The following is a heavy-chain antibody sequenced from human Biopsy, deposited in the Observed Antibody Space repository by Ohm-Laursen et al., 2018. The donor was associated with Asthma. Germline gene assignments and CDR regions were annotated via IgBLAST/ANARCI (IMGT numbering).Heavy chain of an antibody. J-gene: IGHJ4*02. CDR3: ARGDGAFPWVPF. Sequence: GTLSLTCSVFGGSVSSPSHYWSWIRQSPGKGLEWIGYYSGNTNYHPSLKNRVTISVDTSTNQFSLHLSSVTAADTATYYCARGDGAFPWVPFWGQGILVTVSS. CDR1: GGSVSSPSHY. V-gene: IGHV4-61*01. D-gene: IGHD3-10*01. CDR2: YSGNT.